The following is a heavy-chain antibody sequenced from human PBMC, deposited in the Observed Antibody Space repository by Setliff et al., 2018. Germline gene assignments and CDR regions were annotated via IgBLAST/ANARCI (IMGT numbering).Heavy chain of an antibody. V-gene: IGHV3-66*01. CDR2: TYSDGRT. CDR1: GFSFSKFA. D-gene: IGHD3-3*01. Sequence: GGSLRLSCAASGFSFSKFAMSWVRQAPGKGLEWVSVTYSDGRTNYADSVKGRFIISRDNSKNTFDLQMNSLRAEDTSVYYCGRDVFDFRTGQGGPWGQGTRVTVSS. CDR3: GRDVFDFRTGQGGP. J-gene: IGHJ5*02.